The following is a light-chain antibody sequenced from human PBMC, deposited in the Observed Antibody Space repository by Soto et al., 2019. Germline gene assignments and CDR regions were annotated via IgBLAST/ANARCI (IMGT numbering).Light chain of an antibody. CDR3: SSYTTSGTPV. Sequence: QSALTQPASVSGSPGQSITISCTGTSSDVGGYNYLSWYQQHPGKAPRVMIYEVSNRPSGVSNRFSGSKSGNTASLTISGLQAEDEADYFCSSYTTSGTPVFGGGTQRTVL. CDR2: EVS. J-gene: IGLJ3*02. CDR1: SSDVGGYNY. V-gene: IGLV2-14*01.